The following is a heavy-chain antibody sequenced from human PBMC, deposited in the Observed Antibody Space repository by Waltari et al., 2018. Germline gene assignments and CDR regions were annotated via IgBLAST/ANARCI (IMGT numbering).Heavy chain of an antibody. Sequence: EVQLLESGGCFVQPGGSLRLPRQASGPTSLTHAINWVRQAPGKGLGWVSSISVSDATYYADSVKGRFTISRDYSDNTVYLQMDSLRADDTAVYFCAKPFYNWDDPLHSWGQGTPVTVSS. CDR2: ISVSDAT. J-gene: IGHJ1*01. CDR1: GPTSLTHA. CDR3: AKPFYNWDDPLHS. V-gene: IGHV3-23*01. D-gene: IGHD1-20*01.